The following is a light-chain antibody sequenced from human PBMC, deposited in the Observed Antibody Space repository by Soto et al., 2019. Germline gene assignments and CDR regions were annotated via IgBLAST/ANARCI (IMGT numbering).Light chain of an antibody. J-gene: IGKJ4*01. CDR2: RAS. CDR3: QQYHSR. V-gene: IGKV1-5*03. CDR1: QSISTY. Sequence: DNQMTQTPSTLSASVGDRVTITCRASQSISTYLAWYQQKPGKAPNLLIYRASTLESGVPSRFSGSGSGTEFTLTINSLQPDDFGTYYCQQYHSRFGGGTKVEIK.